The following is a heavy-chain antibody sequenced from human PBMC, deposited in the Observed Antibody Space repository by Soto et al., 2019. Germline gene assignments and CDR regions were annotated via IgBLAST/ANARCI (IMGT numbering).Heavy chain of an antibody. D-gene: IGHD3-3*01. Sequence: RAAVKVSCKASGYTFTGYYMHWVRQAPGQGLEWMGWINPNSGGTNYAQKFQGRVTMTRDTSISTAYMELSRLRSDDTAVYYCAMEIRRTFWSGSLYYFDDWGQGTRVTVSS. J-gene: IGHJ4*02. CDR1: GYTFTGYY. V-gene: IGHV1-2*02. CDR3: AMEIRRTFWSGSLYYFDD. CDR2: INPNSGGT.